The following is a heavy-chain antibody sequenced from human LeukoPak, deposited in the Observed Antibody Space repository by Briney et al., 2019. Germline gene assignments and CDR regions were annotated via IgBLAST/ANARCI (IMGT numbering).Heavy chain of an antibody. CDR3: ARVIHSGYGSGAVGY. CDR1: GLTVSSSY. Sequence: GGSLRLSCAASGLTVSSSYMSWVRQAPGKGLEWVSIIYNDGSTYYADSMKGRFTISRDNAQNSLYLQMNTLRAEDTAVYYCARVIHSGYGSGAVGYWGQGTLVTVSS. D-gene: IGHD6-19*01. V-gene: IGHV3-53*01. J-gene: IGHJ4*02. CDR2: IYNDGST.